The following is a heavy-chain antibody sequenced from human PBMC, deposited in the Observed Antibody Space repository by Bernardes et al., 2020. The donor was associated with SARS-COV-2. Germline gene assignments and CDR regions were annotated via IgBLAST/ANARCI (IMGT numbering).Heavy chain of an antibody. V-gene: IGHV4-59*12. J-gene: IGHJ5*02. CDR3: ARGRYSSSWYGVRGWFDP. D-gene: IGHD6-13*01. CDR1: GGSISSYY. CDR2: IYYSGST. Sequence: SETLSLTCTVSGGSISSYYWSWIRQPPGKGLEWIGYIYYSGSTNYNPSLKSRVTISVDTSKNQFSLKLSSVTAADTAVYYCARGRYSSSWYGVRGWFDPWGQGTLVTVSS.